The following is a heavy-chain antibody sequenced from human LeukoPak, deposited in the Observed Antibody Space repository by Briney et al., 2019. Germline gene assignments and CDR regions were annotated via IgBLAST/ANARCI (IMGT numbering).Heavy chain of an antibody. CDR2: INPNTGGT. CDR3: AEGMDTAMVLGY. V-gene: IGHV1-2*02. D-gene: IGHD5-18*01. J-gene: IGHJ4*02. CDR1: GYTFSGNF. Sequence: ASVKVSCKASGYTFSGNFIHWVRQAPGLGLEWMGWINPNTGGTNSAEKFQGRVTLTRDTSLTTAYMELTSLRSDDTAVYYCAEGMDTAMVLGYWGQGTLVTVSS.